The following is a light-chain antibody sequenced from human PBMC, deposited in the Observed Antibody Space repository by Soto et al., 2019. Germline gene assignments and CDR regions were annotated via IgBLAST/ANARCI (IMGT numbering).Light chain of an antibody. Sequence: QSVLTQPASVSGSPGQSITISCTGTSSDVGGYDYVSWYQHHPGKAPKLMIYDVSHRPSGVSNRFSGSKSGNTASLTISGLQAEDEADYYCSSYTSSSTLGVFGTGTKLTVL. V-gene: IGLV2-14*03. J-gene: IGLJ1*01. CDR1: SSDVGGYDY. CDR3: SSYTSSSTLGV. CDR2: DVS.